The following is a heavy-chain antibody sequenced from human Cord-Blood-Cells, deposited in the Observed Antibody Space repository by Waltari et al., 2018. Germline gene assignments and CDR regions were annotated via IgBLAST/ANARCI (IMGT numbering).Heavy chain of an antibody. D-gene: IGHD3-16*01. CDR3: ARDLSLGDYSFDP. J-gene: IGHJ5*02. Sequence: QVQLVQSGAEVKTPGASVKVSCKASGSHFTGYYIHWVRQAPGQGLGWMGWINPNSGGTNYAQKFQGRVTMTRDTSISTAYMELSRLRSDDTAVYYCARDLSLGDYSFDPWGQGTLVTVSS. V-gene: IGHV1-2*02. CDR2: INPNSGGT. CDR1: GSHFTGYY.